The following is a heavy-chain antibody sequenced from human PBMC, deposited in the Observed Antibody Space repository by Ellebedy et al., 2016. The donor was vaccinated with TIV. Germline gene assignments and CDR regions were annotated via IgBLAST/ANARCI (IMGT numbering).Heavy chain of an antibody. CDR3: ARDDAFDV. V-gene: IGHV3-53*01. J-gene: IGHJ3*01. Sequence: GESLKISCAASGFTVRGNYMSWVRQAPGKGLEWVSLLNSGDSTFYADSVKGRFTVSRDNAKNTVYLQMSGLTADDTAVYYCARDDAFDVWGQGTRVIVSS. CDR1: GFTVRGNY. CDR2: LNSGDST.